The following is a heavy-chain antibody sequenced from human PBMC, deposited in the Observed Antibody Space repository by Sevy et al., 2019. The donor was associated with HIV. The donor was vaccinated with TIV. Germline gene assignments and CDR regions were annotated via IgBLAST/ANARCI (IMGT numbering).Heavy chain of an antibody. CDR2: INPNSGGT. Sequence: ASVKVSCKASGYTFTGYYMHWVRQAPGQGLEWMGRINPNSGGTNYAQKFQGRVTMTRDTSISTAYMELSRLRSDDTAVYYCAGLRITMVQGVIITTCFDPWGQGTLVTVSS. CDR3: AGLRITMVQGVIITTCFDP. J-gene: IGHJ5*02. V-gene: IGHV1-2*06. CDR1: GYTFTGYY. D-gene: IGHD3-10*01.